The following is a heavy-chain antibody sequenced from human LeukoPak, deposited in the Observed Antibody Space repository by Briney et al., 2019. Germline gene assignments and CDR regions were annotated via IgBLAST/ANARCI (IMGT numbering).Heavy chain of an antibody. V-gene: IGHV4-34*01. CDR2: INHSGST. D-gene: IGHD4-17*01. J-gene: IGHJ6*02. CDR1: GGSFSGYY. CDR3: ARAHYGDYVACYYYGMDV. Sequence: SETLSLTCAVYGGSFSGYYWSWIRQPPGKGLEWIGEINHSGSTNYNPSLKSRVTISVDTSKNQFSLKLSSVTAADTAVYYCARAHYGDYVACYYYGMDVWGQGTTVTVSS.